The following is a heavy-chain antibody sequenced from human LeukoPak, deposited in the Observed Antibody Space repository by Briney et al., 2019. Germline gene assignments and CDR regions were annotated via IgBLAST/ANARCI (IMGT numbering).Heavy chain of an antibody. V-gene: IGHV7-4-1*02. CDR1: GYTFTSYA. CDR3: ARTVVAAAGTPPLFDY. Sequence: ASVKVSCKASGYTFTSYAMNWVRQAPGQGLEWMGWINTKTGNPTYAQGFTGRFVFSLDTSVSTAYLQISSLKAEDTAVYYCARTVVAAAGTPPLFDYWGQGTLVTVSS. J-gene: IGHJ4*02. CDR2: INTKTGNP. D-gene: IGHD6-13*01.